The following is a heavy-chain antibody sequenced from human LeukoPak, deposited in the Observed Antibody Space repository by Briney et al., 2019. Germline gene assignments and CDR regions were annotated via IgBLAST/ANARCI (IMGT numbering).Heavy chain of an antibody. V-gene: IGHV3-7*01. CDR1: GFTFSSYW. CDR3: ARLGARQVLDY. J-gene: IGHJ4*02. CDR2: IKQDGGVK. D-gene: IGHD4-17*01. Sequence: PGGSLRLSCTASGFTFSSYWMSWVRQAPGKGLEWVANIKQDGGVKYYVDSVKGRFTISGDNAKNSLYLQMNSLRAEDTAVYYCARLGARQVLDYWGQGTLVTVSS.